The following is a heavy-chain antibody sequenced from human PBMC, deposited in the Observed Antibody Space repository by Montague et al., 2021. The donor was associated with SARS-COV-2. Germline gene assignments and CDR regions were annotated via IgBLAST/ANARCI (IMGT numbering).Heavy chain of an antibody. J-gene: IGHJ4*02. CDR1: GGSFSGYY. CDR3: ARDRGVQYQLQMPFYFDY. V-gene: IGHV4-34*01. CDR2: IYHSGST. Sequence: SETLSLTCAVYGGSFSGYYWSWIRQPAGKGLEWIGEIYHSGSTNXNPSLKSRVTISVDTSKNQFSLRLSSVTAADTAVYYCARDRGVQYQLQMPFYFDYWGQGTLVTVSS. D-gene: IGHD2-2*01.